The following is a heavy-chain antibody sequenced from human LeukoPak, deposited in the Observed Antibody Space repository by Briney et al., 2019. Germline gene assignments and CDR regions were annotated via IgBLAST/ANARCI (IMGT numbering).Heavy chain of an antibody. J-gene: IGHJ5*02. Sequence: GGSLRLSCAASGFNVSNNCMNWVRQAPGKGLEWDSVMYSGGNRYYADSVKDRFTMSRDNSKNMLYLQMNSLKTEDTAVYYCARDRGYGGPQGDNWFDPWGQGTLVTASS. CDR2: MYSGGNR. D-gene: IGHD5-18*01. CDR1: GFNVSNNC. CDR3: ARDRGYGGPQGDNWFDP. V-gene: IGHV3-53*01.